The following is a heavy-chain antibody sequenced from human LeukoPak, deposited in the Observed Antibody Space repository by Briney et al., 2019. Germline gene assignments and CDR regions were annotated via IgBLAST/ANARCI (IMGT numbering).Heavy chain of an antibody. J-gene: IGHJ4*02. CDR3: AKDKRVYFDWLLSHFDY. V-gene: IGHV3-30*18. D-gene: IGHD3-9*01. CDR2: ISYDGSNK. CDR1: GFTFSSYG. Sequence: GGSLRLPCAASGFTFSSYGMHWVRQAPGKGLEWVAVISYDGSNKYYADSVKGRFTISRDNSKNTLYLQMNSLRAEDTAVYYCAKDKRVYFDWLLSHFDYWGQGTLVTVSS.